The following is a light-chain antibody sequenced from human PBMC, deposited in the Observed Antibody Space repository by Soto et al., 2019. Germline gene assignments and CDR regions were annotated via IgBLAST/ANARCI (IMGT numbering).Light chain of an antibody. CDR1: QSVNSNY. CDR2: GAS. CDR3: QQYASTPPT. V-gene: IGKV3-20*01. J-gene: IGKJ1*01. Sequence: EIVLPQSPATLSLSPGDRATLSCRASQSVNSNYLAWYQRKPGQAPRLLIYGASNRATDTPYRVSASGSGTALTLTITTLEAEDFAVYYSQQYASTPPTFGQGTKVEVK.